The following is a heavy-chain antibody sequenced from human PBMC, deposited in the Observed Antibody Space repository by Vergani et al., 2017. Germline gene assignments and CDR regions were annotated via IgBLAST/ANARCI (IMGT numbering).Heavy chain of an antibody. J-gene: IGHJ6*03. CDR1: GGSISSYY. D-gene: IGHD3-3*01. CDR2: IYYSGST. CDR3: ARGRDDFWSGFLSPYYYYYMDV. V-gene: IGHV4-59*01. Sequence: QVQLQESGPGLVKPSETLSLTCTVSGGSISSYYWSWIRQPPGKGLEWIGYIYYSGSTNYNPSLKSRVTISVDTSKNQFSLKLSSVTAADTAVYYCARGRDDFWSGFLSPYYYYYMDVWGKGTTVTVSS.